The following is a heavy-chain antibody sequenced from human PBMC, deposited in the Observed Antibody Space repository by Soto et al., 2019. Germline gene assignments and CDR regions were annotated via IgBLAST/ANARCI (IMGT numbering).Heavy chain of an antibody. V-gene: IGHV3-74*01. CDR3: AKDSWYFDL. D-gene: IGHD6-13*01. J-gene: IGHJ4*02. Sequence: LRLSCEASGFVFTNFWMHWVRHVPGKGLVWVARIDTSGHSTNYAESVKGRFTISRDNAKNTVSLQMNSLRVEDTGVYYCAKDSWYFDLWRQGSQVTVSS. CDR2: IDTSGHST. CDR1: GFVFTNFW.